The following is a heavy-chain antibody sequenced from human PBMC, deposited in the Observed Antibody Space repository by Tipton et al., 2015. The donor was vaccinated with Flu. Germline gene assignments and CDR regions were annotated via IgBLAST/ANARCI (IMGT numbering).Heavy chain of an antibody. V-gene: IGHV1-69*01. CDR3: AREALELRYFDY. CDR2: IIPIFGTA. CDR1: GGTFSSYD. D-gene: IGHD1-1*01. J-gene: IGHJ4*02. Sequence: QSGAEVKKPGSSVKVSCKASGGTFSSYDISWVRQAPGQGLEWMGGIIPIFGTANYAQKFQGRVTITADESTSTAYMELSSLRSEDTAVYYCAREALELRYFDYWGQGTLVTVSS.